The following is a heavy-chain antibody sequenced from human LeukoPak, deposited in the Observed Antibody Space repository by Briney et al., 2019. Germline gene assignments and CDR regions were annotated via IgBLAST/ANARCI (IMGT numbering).Heavy chain of an antibody. V-gene: IGHV4-4*02. CDR1: GGYISSFYW. D-gene: IGHD3-22*01. J-gene: IGHJ4*02. CDR3: ARMVYDTSGYYPSFDY. Sequence: SETLSLTCAVSGGYISSFYWWSWVRQPPGRGLEWIGEIYHSGTTNSNPSLKSRVAISVDKSNNQFSLRLSSVTAADTAVYYCARMVYDTSGYYPSFDYWGQGTLVTVSS. CDR2: IYHSGTT.